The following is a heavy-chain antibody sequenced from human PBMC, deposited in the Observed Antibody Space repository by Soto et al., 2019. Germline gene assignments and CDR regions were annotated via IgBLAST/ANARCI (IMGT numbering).Heavy chain of an antibody. CDR1: GGSISSYY. J-gene: IGHJ3*02. D-gene: IGHD5-18*01. CDR2: IYYSGST. V-gene: IGHV4-59*01. Sequence: SETLSLTCTVSGGSISSYYWSWIRQPPGKGLEWIGYIYYSGSTNYNPSLKSRVTISVDTSKNQFSLKLSSVTAADTAVYYCARVGAGGYSYAFDIWGQGTMVTVSS. CDR3: ARVGAGGYSYAFDI.